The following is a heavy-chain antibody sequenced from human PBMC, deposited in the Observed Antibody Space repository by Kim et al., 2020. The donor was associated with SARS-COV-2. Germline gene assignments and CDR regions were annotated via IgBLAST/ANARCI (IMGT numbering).Heavy chain of an antibody. CDR3: ARQARGIAAAHGAFDI. CDR2: IYYSGST. V-gene: IGHV4-59*01. J-gene: IGHJ3*02. D-gene: IGHD6-13*01. Sequence: SETLSLTCTVSGGSISSYYWSWIRQPPGKGLEWIGYIYYSGSTNYNPSLKSRVTISVDTSKNQFSLKLSSVTAADTAVYYCARQARGIAAAHGAFDIWGQGTMVTVSS. CDR1: GGSISSYY.